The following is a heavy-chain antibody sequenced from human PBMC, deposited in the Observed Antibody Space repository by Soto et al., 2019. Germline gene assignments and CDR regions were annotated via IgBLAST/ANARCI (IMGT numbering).Heavy chain of an antibody. Sequence: ASVKVSCKASGGTFSSYTISWVRQAPGQGLEWMGRIIPILGIANYAQKFQGRVTITADKSTSTAYMELSSLRSEDTAVYYCARSYEYSSSPGYYYMDVWGKGTTVTVSS. CDR3: ARSYEYSSSPGYYYMDV. D-gene: IGHD6-6*01. V-gene: IGHV1-69*02. J-gene: IGHJ6*03. CDR1: GGTFSSYT. CDR2: IIPILGIA.